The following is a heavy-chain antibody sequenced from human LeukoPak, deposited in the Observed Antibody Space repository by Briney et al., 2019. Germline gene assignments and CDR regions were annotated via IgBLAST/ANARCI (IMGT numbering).Heavy chain of an antibody. Sequence: GGSLRLSCAASGFTVSSTYMSWVRQTPGKGLEWVSVIYSDGKVYYIDSVKGRFTISRDTSKNTVYLQMNSLRVEDTAVYYCARDIVSVAAATASDYWGQGTLVTVSS. CDR1: GFTVSSTY. CDR3: ARDIVSVAAATASDY. J-gene: IGHJ4*02. D-gene: IGHD2-15*01. CDR2: IYSDGKV. V-gene: IGHV3-53*01.